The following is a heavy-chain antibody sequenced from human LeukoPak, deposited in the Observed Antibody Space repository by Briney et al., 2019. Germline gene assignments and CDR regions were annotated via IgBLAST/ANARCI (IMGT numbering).Heavy chain of an antibody. J-gene: IGHJ4*02. Sequence: GGSLRLSCAASGFTFSNAWMSWVRQAPGKGLEWVGRIKRKTDGGTTDYAAPVKGRFTISRDDSKNTMYLQMNSLTPEDTAVYYSATMPGGSRWYVFRDYWGQPTLVTVSS. CDR3: ATMPGGSRWYVFRDY. V-gene: IGHV3-15*01. D-gene: IGHD6-13*01. CDR2: IKRKTDGGTT. CDR1: GFTFSNAW.